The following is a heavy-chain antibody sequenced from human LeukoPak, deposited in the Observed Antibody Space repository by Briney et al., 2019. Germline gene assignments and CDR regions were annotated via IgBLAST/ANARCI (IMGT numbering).Heavy chain of an antibody. V-gene: IGHV3-23*01. CDR2: FRGSVDTT. J-gene: IGHJ4*02. D-gene: IGHD5-12*01. CDR3: AKDQGGSSYSFDY. CDR1: AFIFSHFA. Sequence: GGSLRLSCAPSAFIFSHFAMNWVRQAPGRGREWVSTFRGSVDTTYYAHSVKGRLTLSRHNSKNPLYLQMDSLTAEDTAVYYCAKDQGGSSYSFDYWGRGTLVTVSS.